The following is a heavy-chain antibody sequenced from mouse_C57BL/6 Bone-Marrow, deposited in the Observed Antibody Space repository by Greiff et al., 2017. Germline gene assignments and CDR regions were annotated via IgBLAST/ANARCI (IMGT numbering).Heavy chain of an antibody. CDR1: GYTFTSYW. CDR3: ARGTTMVTTKGYYYAMDY. V-gene: IGHV1-55*01. Sequence: QVQLQQPGAELVKPGASVKMSCKASGYTFTSYWITWVKQRPGQGLAWIGDIYPGSGSTNYNEKFKSKAPLPLDPSSSTAYMQLSSLTSEDFAVYYCARGTTMVTTKGYYYAMDYWGQGTSVTVSS. D-gene: IGHD2-2*01. J-gene: IGHJ4*01. CDR2: IYPGSGST.